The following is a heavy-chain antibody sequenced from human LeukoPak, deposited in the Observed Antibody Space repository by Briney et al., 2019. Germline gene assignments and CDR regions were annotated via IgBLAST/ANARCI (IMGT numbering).Heavy chain of an antibody. J-gene: IGHJ3*02. CDR3: AKDFSRGYNAFDI. V-gene: IGHV3-30*18. CDR1: GFIFSGYG. D-gene: IGHD3-22*01. CDR2: ISYDGSNK. Sequence: GGSLRLSCAASGFIFSGYGMHWVRQAPGKGLEWVAVISYDGSNKYYADSVKGRFTISRDNSKNTLYLQMNSLRAEDTAVYYCAKDFSRGYNAFDIWGQGTMVTVSS.